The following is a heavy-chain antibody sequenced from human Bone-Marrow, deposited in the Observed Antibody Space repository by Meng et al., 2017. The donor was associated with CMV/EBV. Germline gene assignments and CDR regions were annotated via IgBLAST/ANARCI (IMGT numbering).Heavy chain of an antibody. CDR2: ISSSGSAI. CDR3: ARDRLAYCGGDCSDGENWFDP. D-gene: IGHD2-21*01. CDR1: GFTFSDYY. V-gene: IGHV3-11*04. J-gene: IGHJ5*02. Sequence: GESLKISCAASGFTFSDYYMSWIRQAPGKGLEWISYISSSGSAIYYADSVKGRFTISRDNAKNSLYLQMNSLRAEDTAVYYCARDRLAYCGGDCSDGENWFDPWGQGTRVTVSS.